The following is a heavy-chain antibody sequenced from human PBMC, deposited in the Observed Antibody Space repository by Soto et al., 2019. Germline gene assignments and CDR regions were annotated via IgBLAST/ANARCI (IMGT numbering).Heavy chain of an antibody. D-gene: IGHD2-15*01. CDR3: ATPIGKEHCRGGSCYAGGDY. Sequence: VQLLESGGGLVQPGGSLRLSCAASGFTFNTYVMTWVRQAPGKGLEWVSSISASGGSTNYAGSVKGRFTISRDNYKNMVYLQMNSLKPEDTAVYYCATPIGKEHCRGGSCYAGGDYWGQGTLVTVSS. J-gene: IGHJ4*02. V-gene: IGHV3-23*01. CDR1: GFTFNTYV. CDR2: ISASGGST.